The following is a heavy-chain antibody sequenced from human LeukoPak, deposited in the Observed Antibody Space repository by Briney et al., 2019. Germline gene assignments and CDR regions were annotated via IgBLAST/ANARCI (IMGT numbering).Heavy chain of an antibody. Sequence: PGGSLRLSCAASGFTFSDYYMIWIRQAPGKGLEWLSYISSSSTYPNYADSVKGRFTISRDNAKNSLYLQMSSLRVGDTAVYYCARGQSGAFDYWGQGTLVTVSS. D-gene: IGHD5-12*01. J-gene: IGHJ4*02. CDR2: ISSSSTYP. CDR1: GFTFSDYY. CDR3: ARGQSGAFDY. V-gene: IGHV3-11*06.